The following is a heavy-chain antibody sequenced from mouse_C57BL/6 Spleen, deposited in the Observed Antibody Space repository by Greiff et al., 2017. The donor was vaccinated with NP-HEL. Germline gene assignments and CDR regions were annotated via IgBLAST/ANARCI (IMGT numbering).Heavy chain of an antibody. Sequence: DVMLVESGGGLVKPGGSLKLSCAASGFTFSDYGMHWVRQAPEKGLEWVAYISSGSSTIYYADTVKGRFTISRDNAKNTLFLQMTSLRSEETAMYYCAKSYGNYDAWFAYWGQGTLVTVSA. D-gene: IGHD2-1*01. CDR1: GFTFSDYG. J-gene: IGHJ3*01. CDR3: AKSYGNYDAWFAY. CDR2: ISSGSSTI. V-gene: IGHV5-17*01.